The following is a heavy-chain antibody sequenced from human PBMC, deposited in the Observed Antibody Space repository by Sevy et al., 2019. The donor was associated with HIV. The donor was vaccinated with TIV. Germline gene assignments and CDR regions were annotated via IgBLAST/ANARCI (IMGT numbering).Heavy chain of an antibody. CDR3: ARDEPKKETTGTSYSYDGMDV. CDR2: IYTSGST. D-gene: IGHD4-17*01. J-gene: IGHJ6*02. CDR1: GGSISSYY. V-gene: IGHV4-4*07. Sequence: SETLSLTCTASGGSISSYYWSWIRQPAGKGLEWIGRIYTSGSTNYNPSLKSRVTMSVDKSKNQFSLKLSSVTAADTAQYYCARDEPKKETTGTSYSYDGMDVWGQGTTVTVSS.